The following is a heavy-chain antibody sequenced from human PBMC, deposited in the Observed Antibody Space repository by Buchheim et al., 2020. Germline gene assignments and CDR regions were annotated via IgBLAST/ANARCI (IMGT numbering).Heavy chain of an antibody. D-gene: IGHD2/OR15-2a*01. V-gene: IGHV3-7*01. J-gene: IGHJ4*02. Sequence: EVQLVESGGGLAQPGGSLRLSCAASGFTFSNYWMSWVRQAPGKGLEWVANIKEDGTEVHFVYSVKGRFFIPRDNARNSLYLQLNSLRVEDSAMYYCVRFRIVPPISYFDYWGQGT. CDR1: GFTFSNYW. CDR2: IKEDGTEV. CDR3: VRFRIVPPISYFDY.